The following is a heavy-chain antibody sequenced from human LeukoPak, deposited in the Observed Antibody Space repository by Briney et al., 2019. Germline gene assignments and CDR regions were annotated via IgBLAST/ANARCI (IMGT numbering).Heavy chain of an antibody. J-gene: IGHJ3*02. D-gene: IGHD6-13*01. CDR2: ISGSGGST. CDR1: GFTFSSYA. Sequence: PGGSLRLSCAASGFTFSSYAMSWVRQAPGKGLEWVSAISGSGGSTYYADSVKGRFIISRDNSKNTLYLQMNSLRAEDTAVYYCANGAAAGTYAFDIWGQGTMVTVSS. V-gene: IGHV3-23*01. CDR3: ANGAAAGTYAFDI.